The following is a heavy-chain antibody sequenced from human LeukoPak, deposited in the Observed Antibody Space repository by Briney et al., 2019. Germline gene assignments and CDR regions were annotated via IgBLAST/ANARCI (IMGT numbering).Heavy chain of an antibody. Sequence: PGGSLRLSCAASGFTFSSYEMDWVRQAPGKGPEWVSYISSSGSTIYYADSVKGRFTISRDNAKNSLYLQMNSLRAEDTAVYYCARDLNTIFGVVIERFDYWGQGTLVTVSS. J-gene: IGHJ4*02. V-gene: IGHV3-48*03. D-gene: IGHD3-3*01. CDR3: ARDLNTIFGVVIERFDY. CDR1: GFTFSSYE. CDR2: ISSSGSTI.